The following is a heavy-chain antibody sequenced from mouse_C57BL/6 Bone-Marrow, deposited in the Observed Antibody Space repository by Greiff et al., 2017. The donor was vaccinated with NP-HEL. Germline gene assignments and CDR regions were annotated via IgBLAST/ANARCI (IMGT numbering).Heavy chain of an antibody. CDR2: ISSGGDYI. J-gene: IGHJ1*03. CDR1: GFTFSSYA. D-gene: IGHD1-1*01. CDR3: TRVGTTVVGGYFDV. Sequence: EVHLVESGEGLVKPGGSLKLSCAASGFTFSSYAMSWVRQTPEKRLEWVAYISSGGDYIYYADTVKGRFTISRDNARNTLYLQMSSLKSEDTAMYYCTRVGTTVVGGYFDVWGTGTTVTVSS. V-gene: IGHV5-9-1*02.